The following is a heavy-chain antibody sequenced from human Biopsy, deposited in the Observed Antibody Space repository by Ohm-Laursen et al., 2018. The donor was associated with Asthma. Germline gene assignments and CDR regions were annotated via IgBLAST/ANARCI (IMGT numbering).Heavy chain of an antibody. CDR3: GRDMGGFGSGWFPVEF. D-gene: IGHD6-19*01. Sequence: SLRLSCAASGFTFDDYGMRRVRQTPREGLAWVSGSNWNGGSAGYADSGKGRFSISRDNTKNSLYLHMNSQRAEDSALYHCGRDMGGFGSGWFPVEFWGQGTLVTVSS. J-gene: IGHJ4*02. CDR1: GFTFDDYG. CDR2: SNWNGGSA. V-gene: IGHV3-20*01.